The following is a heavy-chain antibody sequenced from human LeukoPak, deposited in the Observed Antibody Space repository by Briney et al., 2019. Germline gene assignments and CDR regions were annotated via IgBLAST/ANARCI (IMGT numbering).Heavy chain of an antibody. J-gene: IGHJ6*02. V-gene: IGHV1-18*01. CDR3: ARDDGLTMVRGANNPYGMDV. CDR2: ISAYSGNT. Sequence: GASVNVSFKASGYTFTIYGISWVRQAPGQGLEWMGWISAYSGNTNYAQKLQGRVTMTTDTSTSTAYMELRSLRSDDTAVYYCARDDGLTMVRGANNPYGMDVWGQGTTVTVSS. CDR1: GYTFTIYG. D-gene: IGHD3-10*01.